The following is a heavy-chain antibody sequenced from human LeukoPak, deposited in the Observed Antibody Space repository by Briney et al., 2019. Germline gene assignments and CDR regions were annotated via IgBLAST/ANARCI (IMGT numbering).Heavy chain of an antibody. J-gene: IGHJ4*02. CDR1: GFTFSSYE. CDR3: AREGIMAVAGTFDY. CDR2: ISSSGSTI. V-gene: IGHV3-48*03. D-gene: IGHD6-19*01. Sequence: GGSLRLSCVASGFTFSSYEMNWVRQAPGKGLEWVSYISSSGSTIYYADSVEGRFTISRDNAKNSLYLRVSSLRAEDTAVYCCAREGIMAVAGTFDYWGQGTLVTVSS.